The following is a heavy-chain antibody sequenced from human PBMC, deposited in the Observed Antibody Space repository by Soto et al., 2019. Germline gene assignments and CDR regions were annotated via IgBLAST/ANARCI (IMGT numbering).Heavy chain of an antibody. CDR3: ARERFQVISDGMDV. CDR2: INPETGGT. J-gene: IGHJ6*02. V-gene: IGHV1-2*02. CDR1: GYTFTGYY. Sequence: ASVKVSCKASGYTFTGYYVHWVREAPGQGLEWMGWINPETGGTSYVQKFQGRVTLSRDTSINTAYLELSSLRFDDAAVYFCARERFQVISDGMDVWGQGTTVTVSS. D-gene: IGHD2-21*01.